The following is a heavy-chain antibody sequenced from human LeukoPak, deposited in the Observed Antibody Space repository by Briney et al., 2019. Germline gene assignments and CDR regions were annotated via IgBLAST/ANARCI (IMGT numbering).Heavy chain of an antibody. CDR2: IIPIFGTA. CDR1: GGTFSSYA. V-gene: IGHV1-69*05. D-gene: IGHD6-19*01. J-gene: IGHJ4*02. Sequence: GASVKVSCKASGGTFSSYAISWVRQAPGQGLEWMGGIIPIFGTANYAQKFQGRVTITRNTSISTAYMELSSLRSEDTAVYYCARGRKQWLAYYFGYWGQGTLVTVSS. CDR3: ARGRKQWLAYYFGY.